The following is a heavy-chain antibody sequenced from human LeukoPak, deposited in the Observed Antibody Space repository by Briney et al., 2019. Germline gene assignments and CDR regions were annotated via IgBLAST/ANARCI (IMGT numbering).Heavy chain of an antibody. D-gene: IGHD5-12*01. CDR3: VRGPPQFSGYDDAFDI. J-gene: IGHJ3*02. Sequence: ASVKVSCKASGYTFTGYYMHWVRQAPGQGLEWMGWINPNSGGTNYAQKFQGWVTMTRDTSISTAYMELSRLRSDDTAVYYCVRGPPQFSGYDDAFDIWGQGTMVTVSS. V-gene: IGHV1-2*04. CDR1: GYTFTGYY. CDR2: INPNSGGT.